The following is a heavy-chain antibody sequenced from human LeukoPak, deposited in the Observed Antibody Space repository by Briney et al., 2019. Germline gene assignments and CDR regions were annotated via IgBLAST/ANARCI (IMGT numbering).Heavy chain of an antibody. CDR1: GYSISSGYY. J-gene: IGHJ6*03. D-gene: IGHD3-22*01. CDR3: ARGHYYDSSGYYYYYYMDV. CDR2: IYHRENT. V-gene: IGHV4-38-2*02. Sequence: ASETLSLTCSVSGYSISSGYYWGWIRQPPGKGLEWIGSIYHRENTYYNPSLKSRVTISVDTSKNQFSLKMRSVTAADTAVYYCARGHYYDSSGYYYYYYMDVWGKGTTVTVSS.